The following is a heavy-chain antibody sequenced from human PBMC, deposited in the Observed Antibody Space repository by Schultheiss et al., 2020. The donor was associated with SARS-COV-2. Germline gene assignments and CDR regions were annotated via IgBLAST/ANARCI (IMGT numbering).Heavy chain of an antibody. Sequence: SETLSLTCAVYGGSFSGYYWSWIRQPPGKGLEWIGEINHSGSTNYNPSLKSRVTISVDTSKNQFSLKLSSVTAADTAVYYCARGGGLGYCTGGVCYPFDYWGQGTLVTVSS. CDR2: INHSGST. CDR1: GGSFSGYY. V-gene: IGHV4-34*01. D-gene: IGHD2-8*02. J-gene: IGHJ4*02. CDR3: ARGGGLGYCTGGVCYPFDY.